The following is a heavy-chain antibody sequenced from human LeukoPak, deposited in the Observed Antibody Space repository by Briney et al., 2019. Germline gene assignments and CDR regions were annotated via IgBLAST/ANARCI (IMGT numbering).Heavy chain of an antibody. V-gene: IGHV1-2*02. D-gene: IGHD3-16*01. CDR2: INPNSGGT. CDR1: GYTFTDYY. J-gene: IGHJ4*02. CDR3: ARDYPKYYDCIWENLNG. Sequence: ASVKVSCKASGYTFTDYYIHWVRQAPGQGLEWMGWINPNSGGTNYAQKFQGRVTMTRDTSISTAYMELSRLRSDDTAVYYCARDYPKYYDCIWENLNGWGQGTLVTVSS.